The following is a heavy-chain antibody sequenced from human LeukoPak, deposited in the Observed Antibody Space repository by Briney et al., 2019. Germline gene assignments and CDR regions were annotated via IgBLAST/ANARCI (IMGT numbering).Heavy chain of an antibody. CDR2: IKQDGSDK. CDR1: GFTFRSYW. CDR3: ARGASRADY. V-gene: IGHV3-7*01. Sequence: GGSLRLSCAASGFTFRSYWMTWVRQAPGKGLEWVANIKQDGSDKYYVDSVKGRFTISRDNAKNSLYLQMNSLRAEDTALYYCARGASRADYWGQGTLVTVSS. J-gene: IGHJ4*02.